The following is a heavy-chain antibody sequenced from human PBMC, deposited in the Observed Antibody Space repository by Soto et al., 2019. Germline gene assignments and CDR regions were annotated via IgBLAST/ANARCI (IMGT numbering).Heavy chain of an antibody. CDR2: INHSGST. J-gene: IGHJ4*02. CDR3: ARGYSSSWYFWY. Sequence: PSETLSLTCAVYGGSFSGYYWSWIRQPPGKGLEWIGEINHSGSTNYNPSLKSRVTISVDTSKNQFSLKLSSVTAADTAVYYCARGYSSSWYFWYWGQGTLVTVSS. V-gene: IGHV4-34*01. D-gene: IGHD6-13*01. CDR1: GGSFSGYY.